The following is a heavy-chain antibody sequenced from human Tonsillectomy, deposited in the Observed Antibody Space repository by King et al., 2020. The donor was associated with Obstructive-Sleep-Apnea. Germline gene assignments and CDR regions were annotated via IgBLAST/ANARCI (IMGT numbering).Heavy chain of an antibody. V-gene: IGHV3-21*01. J-gene: IGHJ6*02. CDR2: ISSSSSYI. D-gene: IGHD3-10*01. Sequence: EVQLVESGGGLVKPGGSLRLSCAASGFTFSSYSMNWVRQAPGKGLEWVSSISSSSSYIYYADSVKGRFTISRDNANNSLYLQMNSLRAEDTAVYYCARNREVPPEGDCYDYYGMDIWGQGTTVTVSS. CDR1: GFTFSSYS. CDR3: ARNREVPPEGDCYDYYGMDI.